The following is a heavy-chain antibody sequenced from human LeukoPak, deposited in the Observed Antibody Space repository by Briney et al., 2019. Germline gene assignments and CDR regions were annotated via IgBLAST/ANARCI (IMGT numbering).Heavy chain of an antibody. D-gene: IGHD6-13*01. V-gene: IGHV1-18*01. Sequence: ASVKVSCKASGYTFTSYGISWVRQAPGQGLEWMGWISAYSGNTNYAQKLQGRVTMTTDTSTSTAYMELRSLRSDDTAVYYCARDLRRIAAAVSYMDVWGKGTTVTVSS. J-gene: IGHJ6*03. CDR1: GYTFTSYG. CDR3: ARDLRRIAAAVSYMDV. CDR2: ISAYSGNT.